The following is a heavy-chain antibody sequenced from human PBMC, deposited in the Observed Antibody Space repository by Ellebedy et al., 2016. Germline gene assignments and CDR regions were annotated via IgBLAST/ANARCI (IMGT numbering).Heavy chain of an antibody. CDR2: IYHSGST. CDR1: GYSISSGYY. V-gene: IGHV4-38-2*02. D-gene: IGHD3-9*01. J-gene: IGHJ4*02. Sequence: SETLSLXCTVSGYSISSGYYWGWIRQPPGKGLEWIGSIYHSGSTYYNPSLKSRVTISVDTSKNQFSLKLSSVTAADTAVYYCARDSEYYDILTGYYSSFDYWGQGTLVTVSS. CDR3: ARDSEYYDILTGYYSSFDY.